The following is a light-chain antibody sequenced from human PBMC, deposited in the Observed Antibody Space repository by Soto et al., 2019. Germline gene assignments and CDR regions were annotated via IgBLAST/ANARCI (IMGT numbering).Light chain of an antibody. CDR1: HSVTTH. V-gene: IGKV3-20*01. CDR2: DAS. Sequence: EIVLTQSPDTLSLSPGERATLSCWASHSVTTHLAWFQQRPGQTPGLLIYDASKRATGIPDRFSGSGSGTDFTLTISRLEPEDFAVYYCQQYGSSGTFGQGTKVDIK. CDR3: QQYGSSGT. J-gene: IGKJ1*01.